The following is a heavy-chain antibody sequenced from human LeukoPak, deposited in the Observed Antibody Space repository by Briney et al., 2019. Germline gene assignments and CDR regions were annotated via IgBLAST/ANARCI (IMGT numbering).Heavy chain of an antibody. J-gene: IGHJ3*02. V-gene: IGHV4-59*10. CDR1: GGSFSGYY. CDR3: ATRAQRTLGAFDI. Sequence: SETLSLTCAVYGGSFSGYYWSWIRQPAGEGLEWIGRIYSSGSTNYNPSLKSRVTMSIDTSKNQFSLNLRSVTDADTAVYYCATRAQRTLGAFDIWGQGTMVTVSS. CDR2: IYSSGST.